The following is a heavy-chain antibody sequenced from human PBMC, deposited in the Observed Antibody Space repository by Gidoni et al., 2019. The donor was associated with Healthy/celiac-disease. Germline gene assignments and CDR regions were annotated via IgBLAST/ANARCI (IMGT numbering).Heavy chain of an antibody. Sequence: QVQLLESGPGLVKPSETLSLTCPVSGGSLSSYSWSWIRQPPGKGLEWIGYIYYCGSTNYNPSLKSRFTRSVDTSKNQVSQKLSSVTAADTAVYYCARGGAVAGIWFDPWGQGTLVTVSS. CDR3: ARGGAVAGIWFDP. CDR2: IYYCGST. CDR1: GGSLSSYS. V-gene: IGHV4-59*01. D-gene: IGHD6-19*01. J-gene: IGHJ5*02.